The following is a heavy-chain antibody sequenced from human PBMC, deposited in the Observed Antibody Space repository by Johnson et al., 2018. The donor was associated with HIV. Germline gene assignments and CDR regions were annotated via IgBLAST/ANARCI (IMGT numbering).Heavy chain of an antibody. D-gene: IGHD3-16*01. CDR2: LWYDGTTA. V-gene: IGHV3-33*03. CDR1: GFTFSSYA. J-gene: IGHJ3*02. Sequence: VQLVESGGGVVQPGRSLRLSCAASGFTFSSYAMHWVRQAPGKGLEWVAILWYDGTTAFYADSVKGRFTISRDTSKKMLYLQMNSLRVDDTAVYYCAKTGGGAALDIWGQGTMVTVSS. CDR3: AKTGGGAALDI.